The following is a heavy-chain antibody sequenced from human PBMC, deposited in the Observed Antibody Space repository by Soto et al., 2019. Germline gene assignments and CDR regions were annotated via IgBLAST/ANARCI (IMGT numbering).Heavy chain of an antibody. D-gene: IGHD3-3*01. CDR1: GGSISSSSSY. V-gene: IGHV4-39*01. J-gene: IGHJ4*02. Sequence: QLQLQESGPGLVKPSETLSLTCTVSGGSISSSSSYWGWIRQPPGKGLEWIGSIYYSGNGNTYYNPSLQSRVTISVDTAKNQFSRKLTSVTAADTAVYYCASYTIFGVLSTFYFDYWGQGTLVTVSS. CDR2: IYYSGNGNT. CDR3: ASYTIFGVLSTFYFDY.